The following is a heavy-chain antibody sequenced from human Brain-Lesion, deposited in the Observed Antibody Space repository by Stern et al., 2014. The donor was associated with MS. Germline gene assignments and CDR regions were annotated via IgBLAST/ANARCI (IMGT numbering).Heavy chain of an antibody. CDR1: GGSISSGGYY. D-gene: IGHD2-2*01. CDR2: IVKSGST. J-gene: IGHJ6*01. CDR3: ARGRVVPGFQYYATDV. Sequence: QLQLQESGPGLVKPSQTLSLSCTVSGGSISSGGYYWSWIRQPAGKGLEWIGRIVKSGSTSYNPSLKGSGTISIDPSKNQFSLRLNSMTAADTAVYYCARGRVVPGFQYYATDVWGQGTTVIVSS. V-gene: IGHV4-61*02.